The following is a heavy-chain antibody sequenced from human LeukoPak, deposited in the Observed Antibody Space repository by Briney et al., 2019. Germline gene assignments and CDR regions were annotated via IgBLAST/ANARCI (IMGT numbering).Heavy chain of an antibody. V-gene: IGHV1-69*06. CDR2: IIPIFGTA. D-gene: IGHD6-19*01. J-gene: IGHJ4*02. CDR3: ASRLPVARTEADY. CDR1: GGTFSSYA. Sequence: GASVKVSCKASGGTFSSYAISWVRQAPGQGLEWMGGIIPIFGTANYAQKLQGRVTITADKTTSTAYIDLSRPRSEDTAVHYSASRLPVARTEADYRGQGKLVTVSS.